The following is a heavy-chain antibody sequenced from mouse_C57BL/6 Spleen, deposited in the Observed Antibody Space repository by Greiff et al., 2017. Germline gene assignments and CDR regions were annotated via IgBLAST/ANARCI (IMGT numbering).Heavy chain of an antibody. CDR3: ARSGGNPWFAY. J-gene: IGHJ3*01. CDR1: GYAFSSYW. CDR2: IYPGDGDT. D-gene: IGHD2-1*01. V-gene: IGHV1-80*01. Sequence: QVQLQQSGAELVKPGASVKISCKASGYAFSSYWMNWVKQRPGRGLAWIGQIYPGDGDTNYNGKFKGKATLTADKSSSTAYMQLSSLTSEDSAVYFCARSGGNPWFAYWGQGTLVTVSA.